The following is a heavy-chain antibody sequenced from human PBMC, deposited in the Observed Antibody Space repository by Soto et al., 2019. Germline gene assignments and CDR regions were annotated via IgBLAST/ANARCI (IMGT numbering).Heavy chain of an antibody. Sequence: SGPTLVNPTQTLTLTCSFSGFSLTTSGMCVTCIRQPPGKAVEWPPLNGCADADNHSSPMKLRLSISNDTSKHQVLLTMTNMGPVETATYSCARLAPYSTPYYFDRMDVWRQGTTVIVSS. D-gene: IGHD2-15*01. J-gene: IGHJ6*02. CDR2: NGCADAD. CDR3: ARLAPYSTPYYFDRMDV. V-gene: IGHV2-70*13. CDR1: GFSLTTSGMC.